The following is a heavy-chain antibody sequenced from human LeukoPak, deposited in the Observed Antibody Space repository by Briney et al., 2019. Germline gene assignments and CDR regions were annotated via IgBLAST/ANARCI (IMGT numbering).Heavy chain of an antibody. CDR2: FDPEDGET. D-gene: IGHD6-13*01. J-gene: IGHJ4*02. Sequence: ASGKVCCKVSGYTLTELSMHWVRQAPGKGLEWLGGFDPEDGETIYAQKCQGRVTMTEDTSTDTAYMEVSSLRFEATAVYYCATVLQAATGAKFDYWGKGTLVTVS. V-gene: IGHV1-24*01. CDR1: GYTLTELS. CDR3: ATVLQAATGAKFDY.